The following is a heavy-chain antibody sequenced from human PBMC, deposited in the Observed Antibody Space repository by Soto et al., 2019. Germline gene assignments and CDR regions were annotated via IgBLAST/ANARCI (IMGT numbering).Heavy chain of an antibody. CDR2: ISAGGGST. V-gene: IGHV3-23*01. J-gene: IGHJ3*02. CDR3: AKDTEEWVSVKGAFDI. D-gene: IGHD3-3*01. Sequence: EVQLLESGGGLVQPGGSLRLSCAASGFTFRNYAMSWVRQAPGKGLEWVSAISAGGGSTYYADSVKGRFTISRDNTKNTLYLQMNSLRAEDTAIYYCAKDTEEWVSVKGAFDIWGQGTMVTVSS. CDR1: GFTFRNYA.